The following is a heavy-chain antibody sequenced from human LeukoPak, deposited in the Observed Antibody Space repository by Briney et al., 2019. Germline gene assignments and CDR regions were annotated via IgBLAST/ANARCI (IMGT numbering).Heavy chain of an antibody. CDR3: AKDLAGSGSYSFDY. CDR1: GFTFSSYA. Sequence: GGSLRLSCAASGFTFSSYAMSWVRQAPGRGLEWVSTISAGSAGTYYADSVKGRFTISRDNSKNTLYLQMNSLRAEDTAVYYCAKDLAGSGSYSFDYWGQGTLVTVSS. CDR2: ISAGSAGT. J-gene: IGHJ4*02. V-gene: IGHV3-23*01. D-gene: IGHD1-26*01.